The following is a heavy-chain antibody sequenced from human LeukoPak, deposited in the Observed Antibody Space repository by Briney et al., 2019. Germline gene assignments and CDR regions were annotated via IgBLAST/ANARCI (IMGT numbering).Heavy chain of an antibody. V-gene: IGHV1-3*03. J-gene: IGHJ4*02. CDR1: GYTFTSYA. CDR2: INAGNGNT. Sequence: PWASVKVSCKASGYTFTSYAMHWVRQAPGQRLEWMGWINAGNGNTKYSQEFQGRVTITRDTSASTAYMELSSLRSEDMAVYYCARPALWFAETHFDYWGQGTLVTVSS. D-gene: IGHD3-10*01. CDR3: ARPALWFAETHFDY.